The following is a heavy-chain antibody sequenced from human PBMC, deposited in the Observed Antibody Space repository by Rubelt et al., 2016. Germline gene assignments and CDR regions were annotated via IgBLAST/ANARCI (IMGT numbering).Heavy chain of an antibody. V-gene: IGHV4-39*07. CDR2: IYYSGST. CDR1: GGSISSSSYY. CDR3: ARVRPDSSGYYSLFDY. J-gene: IGHJ4*02. D-gene: IGHD3-22*01. Sequence: QLQLQESGPGLVKPSETLSLTCTVSGGSISSSSYYWGWIRQPPGKGLEWIGSIYYSGSTYYNPSLKSRVSISVDKARNQFSLKLSSVTAADTAVYYCARVRPDSSGYYSLFDYWGQGTLVTVSS.